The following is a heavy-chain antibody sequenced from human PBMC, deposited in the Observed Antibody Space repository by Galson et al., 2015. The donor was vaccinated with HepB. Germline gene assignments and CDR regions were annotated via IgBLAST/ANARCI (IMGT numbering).Heavy chain of an antibody. J-gene: IGHJ4*02. CDR2: ISGSGGST. Sequence: SLRLSCAASGFTFSSYAMSWVRQAPGKGLEWVSAISGSGGSTYYADSVKGRFTISRDNSKNTLYLQMNSLRAEDTAVYYCAKSGCGGAGLGAACGYYFDYWGQGTLVTVSS. V-gene: IGHV3-23*01. CDR3: AKSGCGGAGLGAACGYYFDY. D-gene: IGHD2-21*01. CDR1: GFTFSSYA.